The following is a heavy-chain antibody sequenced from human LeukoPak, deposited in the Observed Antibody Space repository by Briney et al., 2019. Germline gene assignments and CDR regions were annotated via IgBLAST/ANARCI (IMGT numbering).Heavy chain of an antibody. J-gene: IGHJ4*02. CDR1: GFTFSSYG. CDR3: AKEGPVGGIAAAGTGYFDY. D-gene: IGHD6-13*01. CDR2: ISYDGSNK. V-gene: IGHV3-30*18. Sequence: PGGSLRLSCAASGFTFSSYGMHWVRQAPGKGLEWVAVISYDGSNKYYADSVKGRFTISRDNSKNTLYLQMNSLRAEDTAVYYCAKEGPVGGIAAAGTGYFDYWGQGTLVTVSS.